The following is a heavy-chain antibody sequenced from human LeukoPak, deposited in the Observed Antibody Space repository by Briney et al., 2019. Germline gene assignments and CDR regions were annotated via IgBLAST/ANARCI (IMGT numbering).Heavy chain of an antibody. D-gene: IGHD2-2*01. CDR2: INPKNGDT. V-gene: IGHV1-2*02. J-gene: IGHJ4*02. CDR3: ARMPTEPL. CDR1: GYILTAYY. Sequence: VASVKVSCKASGYILTAYYMDWVRQVPGQGLEWMGWINPKNGDTNYAAKFQGRVTMTRDTPISTVCMELSRLTSDDTAVYYCARMPTEPLWGQGALVTVSS.